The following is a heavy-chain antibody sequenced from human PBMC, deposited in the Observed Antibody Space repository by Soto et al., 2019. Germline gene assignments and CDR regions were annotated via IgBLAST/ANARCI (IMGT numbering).Heavy chain of an antibody. CDR3: ARDGVSSTEYTWNYGTYFDY. Sequence: ASVEVSCKACGYTFTSSYIHWVRQAPGQGLEWMAIINPMGGSTNYAQKFQGRVTVTMDTSASTVYMELSSLRSEDTAVYYCARDGVSSTEYTWNYGTYFDYWGQGALVTVSS. CDR1: GYTFTSSY. V-gene: IGHV1-46*01. D-gene: IGHD1-7*01. CDR2: INPMGGST. J-gene: IGHJ4*02.